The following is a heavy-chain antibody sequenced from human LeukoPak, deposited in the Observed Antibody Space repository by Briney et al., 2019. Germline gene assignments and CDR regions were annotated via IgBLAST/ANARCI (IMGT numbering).Heavy chain of an antibody. CDR1: GFPFSSYG. CDR3: ARDGSGDCSSTSCYVFYYFDY. J-gene: IGHJ4*02. Sequence: GGSLRLSCAASGFPFSSYGMHWVRQAPGKGLEWVAFIRYDGSNKYYADSVKGRFTISRDNSKNTLYLQMNSLRAEDTAVYYCARDGSGDCSSTSCYVFYYFDYWGQGTLVTVSS. CDR2: IRYDGSNK. D-gene: IGHD2-2*01. V-gene: IGHV3-30*02.